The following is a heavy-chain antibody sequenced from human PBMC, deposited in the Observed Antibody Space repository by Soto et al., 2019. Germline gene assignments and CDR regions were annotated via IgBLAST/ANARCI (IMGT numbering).Heavy chain of an antibody. CDR1: GFTFSAFW. V-gene: IGHV3-7*04. J-gene: IGHJ3*01. Sequence: EVQLVESGGGLVQPGESLRLSCAASGFTFSAFWMPWLRQAPGKGLEWVANITRDGTVTHYGDSVEGRCTLSRDNAQNTLCLQLNSLRPEDTAMYYCARDLSPPCEFVYDAFDVWGQWTFVTVSS. CDR3: ARDLSPPCEFVYDAFDV. D-gene: IGHD3-16*02. CDR2: ITRDGTVT.